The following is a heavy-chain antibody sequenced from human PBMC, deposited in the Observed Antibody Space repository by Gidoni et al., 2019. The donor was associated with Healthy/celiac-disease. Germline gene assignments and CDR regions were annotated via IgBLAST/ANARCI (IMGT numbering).Heavy chain of an antibody. J-gene: IGHJ5*02. D-gene: IGHD3-10*01. CDR1: GFTFSSDG. Sequence: QVQLVESGGGVVQPGRSLRPCCAASGFTFSSDGMHWVRQAPGKGLEWVAVIAYDGSNKYYADPVKGRFTSSRDNSKNTLYLQMNSLRAEDTAVYYCAAAMVRGWFDPWGQGTLVTVSS. CDR3: AAAMVRGWFDP. V-gene: IGHV3-30*03. CDR2: IAYDGSNK.